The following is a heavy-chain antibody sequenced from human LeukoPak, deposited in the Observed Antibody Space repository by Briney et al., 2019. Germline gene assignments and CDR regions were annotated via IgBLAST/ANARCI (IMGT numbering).Heavy chain of an antibody. CDR1: GFTFSGSA. J-gene: IGHJ4*02. Sequence: GGSLRLSCAASGFTFSGSAMHWLRQTSGKGLEWVGRIRSKANSYATAYAASVKGRFTISRDDSKNTAYLQMNSRKSEDTAVYYCARHAASGGSGVDYWGQGTLVTVSS. CDR3: ARHAASGGSGVDY. CDR2: IRSKANSYAT. D-gene: IGHD3-10*01. V-gene: IGHV3-73*01.